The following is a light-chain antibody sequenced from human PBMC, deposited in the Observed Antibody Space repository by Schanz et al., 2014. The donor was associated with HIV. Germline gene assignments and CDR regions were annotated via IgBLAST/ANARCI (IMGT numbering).Light chain of an antibody. J-gene: IGLJ3*02. Sequence: QSALTQPLSASGSPGQSVTFSCTGTSSDVGAYNSVSWYQQEPGKAPKLIIYEVNKRPSGVPDRFSGSKSGNTASLTVSGLQAEDEGDYYCCSCTNTNTWVFGGGTKVTVL. V-gene: IGLV2-8*01. CDR2: EVN. CDR3: CSCTNTNTWV. CDR1: SSDVGAYNS.